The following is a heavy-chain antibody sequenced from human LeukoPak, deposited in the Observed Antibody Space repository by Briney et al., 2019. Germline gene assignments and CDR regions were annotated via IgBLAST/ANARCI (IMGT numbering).Heavy chain of an antibody. CDR3: ARYRGNWFDP. J-gene: IGHJ5*02. V-gene: IGHV3-7*01. CDR1: GFTVSNNY. CDR2: IKQDGSEK. Sequence: GGSLRLSCAASGFTVSNNYVTWVRQAPGKGLEWVANIKQDGSEKNYVDSVKGRFTISRDNAKNSLYLQMNSLRAEDTAVYYCARYRGNWFDPWGQGTLVTVSS. D-gene: IGHD1-26*01.